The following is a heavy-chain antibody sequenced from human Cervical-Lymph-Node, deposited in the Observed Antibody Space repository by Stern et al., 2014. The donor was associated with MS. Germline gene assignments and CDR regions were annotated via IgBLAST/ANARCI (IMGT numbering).Heavy chain of an antibody. V-gene: IGHV3-21*01. CDR3: TRARRGFDY. CDR1: GFTFRNYT. J-gene: IGHJ4*02. Sequence: VQLVESGGGLVKPGGSLRLSCAVSGFTFRNYTMNWVRQSPGKGLEWFSSISSTSTYIYYADSVKGRFTISRDNAKNSLYLQMNSLRAEDTAVYYCTRARRGFDYWGQGTLVTVSS. CDR2: ISSTSTYI.